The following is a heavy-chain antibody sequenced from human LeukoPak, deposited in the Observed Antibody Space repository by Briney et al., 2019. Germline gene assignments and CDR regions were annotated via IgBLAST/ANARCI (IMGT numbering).Heavy chain of an antibody. J-gene: IGHJ4*02. CDR2: IYYSGST. Sequence: SETLSLTCTLPGGSLTSYYWSWIRQPLGKGLEWIGHIYYSGSTNYNPSLKSRVTISVDTPKNQFYLKMSSVTAADTAVYYCARARHYDYVWGSYRYGYFDYWGQGTLVTVSS. CDR3: ARARHYDYVWGSYRYGYFDY. CDR1: GGSLTSYY. V-gene: IGHV4-59*08. D-gene: IGHD3-16*02.